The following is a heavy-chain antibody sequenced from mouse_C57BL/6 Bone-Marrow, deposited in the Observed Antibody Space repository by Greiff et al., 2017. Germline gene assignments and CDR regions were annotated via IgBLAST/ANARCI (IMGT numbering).Heavy chain of an antibody. J-gene: IGHJ3*01. V-gene: IGHV1-64*01. Sequence: QVQLQQPGAELVKPGASVKLSCKASGYTFTSYWMHWVKQRPGQGLEWIGMIHPNSGSTNYNEKFKSKATLTVDKSSSTAYMQLSSLTSEDSAVYDCASGDYGYDGFAYWGQGTLVTVSA. D-gene: IGHD2-2*01. CDR1: GYTFTSYW. CDR2: IHPNSGST. CDR3: ASGDYGYDGFAY.